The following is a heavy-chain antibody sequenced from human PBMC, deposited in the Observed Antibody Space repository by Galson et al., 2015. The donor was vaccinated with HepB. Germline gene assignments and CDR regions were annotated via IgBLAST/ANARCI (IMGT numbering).Heavy chain of an antibody. CDR1: GFTFSDYA. Sequence: SLRLSCAASGFTFSDYAIHWVRQAPGKGLEWVAVISYDGSNKYNADSVKGRFTISRDNSKNTLYLQMNSLRAEDTALYYCARAPFSGYHYSGMEVWGQGTTVTVSS. J-gene: IGHJ6*02. CDR3: ARAPFSGYHYSGMEV. CDR2: ISYDGSNK. V-gene: IGHV3-30-3*01. D-gene: IGHD3-22*01.